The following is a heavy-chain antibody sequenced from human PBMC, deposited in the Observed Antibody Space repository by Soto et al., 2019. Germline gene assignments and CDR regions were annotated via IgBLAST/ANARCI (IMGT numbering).Heavy chain of an antibody. CDR1: GGSISSSSYY. D-gene: IGHD1-1*01. CDR3: ARHPGNPHWNPGFDY. CDR2: IYYSGST. Sequence: PSETLSLTCTVSGGSISSSSYYWSWIRQPPGKGLEWIGYIYYSGSTNYNPSLKSRVTISVDTSKNQFSLKLSSVTAADTAVYYCARHPGNPHWNPGFDYWGQGTLVTVSS. V-gene: IGHV4-61*05. J-gene: IGHJ4*02.